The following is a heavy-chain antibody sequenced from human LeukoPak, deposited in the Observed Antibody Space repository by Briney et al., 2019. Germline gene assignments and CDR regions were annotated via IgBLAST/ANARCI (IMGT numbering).Heavy chain of an antibody. CDR3: AKMSWSFYAFDI. CDR2: INSDGSSI. D-gene: IGHD6-13*01. V-gene: IGHV3-74*01. J-gene: IGHJ3*02. CDR1: GFTFSNDW. Sequence: SGGSLRLSCAASGFTFSNDWMHWVREGPGKGLVWVSRINSDGSSIIYADSVKGRFTISRDNAKNTVYLQMNSLRAEDTAVYYCAKMSWSFYAFDIWRQGTMVTVSS.